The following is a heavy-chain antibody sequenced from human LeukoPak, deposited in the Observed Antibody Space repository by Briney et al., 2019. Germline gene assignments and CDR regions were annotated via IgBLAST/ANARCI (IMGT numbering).Heavy chain of an antibody. V-gene: IGHV3-53*01. CDR2: IYSDGRM. D-gene: IGHD6-13*01. J-gene: IGHJ6*03. CDR1: GFTVSSNY. CDR3: ARRAYIAAAGTYYYCMDV. Sequence: GGSLRLSCAASGFTVSSNYMSWVRQAPGKGLEWVSVIYSDGRMYYADSVKGRFTTSRDNSKNTLYLQMNSLRAEDTAVYYCARRAYIAAAGTYYYCMDVWGKGTTVTVSS.